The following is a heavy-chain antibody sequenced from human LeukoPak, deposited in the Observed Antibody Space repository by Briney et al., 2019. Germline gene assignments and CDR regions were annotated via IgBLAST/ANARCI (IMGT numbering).Heavy chain of an antibody. CDR2: IIPIFGTA. D-gene: IGHD3-10*01. V-gene: IGHV1-69*06. CDR3: AESYYGSGSYYNPAEYFQH. CDR1: GGTFSSYA. Sequence: VASVEVSCKASGGTFSSYAISWVRQAPGQGLEWMGGIIPIFGTANYAQKFQGRVTITADKSTSTAYTELSSLRSEDTAVYYCAESYYGSGSYYNPAEYFQHWGQGTLVTVSS. J-gene: IGHJ1*01.